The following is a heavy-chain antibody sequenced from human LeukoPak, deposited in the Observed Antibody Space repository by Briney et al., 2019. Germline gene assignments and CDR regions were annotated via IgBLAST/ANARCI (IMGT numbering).Heavy chain of an antibody. V-gene: IGHV1-18*01. CDR3: ARAVVYDNVWGSYPTDY. J-gene: IGHJ4*02. D-gene: IGHD3-16*01. CDR2: ISIYNGNT. CDR1: GYTFTSYG. Sequence: ASVKVSCKASGYTFTSYGITWVRQAPGQGLEWMGWISIYNGNTNYVQKLQGRVTMTTDTSTSTAYMELRSPRFDDTAVYYCARAVVYDNVWGSYPTDYWGQGTLVTVSS.